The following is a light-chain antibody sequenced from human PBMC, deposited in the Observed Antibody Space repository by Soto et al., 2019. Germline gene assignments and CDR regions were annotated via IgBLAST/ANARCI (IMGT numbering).Light chain of an antibody. CDR2: DVS. Sequence: QSALTQPASVSGSPGQSITISCTGTSSEVGGYNHVAWYQQHPGKAPKLIIYDVSNRPSGVSNRFSGSKSGNTASLTISGLQAEDEADYYCSSNTGSSTTPVVFGGGTKLTVL. J-gene: IGLJ2*01. CDR1: SSEVGGYNH. CDR3: SSNTGSSTTPVV. V-gene: IGLV2-14*01.